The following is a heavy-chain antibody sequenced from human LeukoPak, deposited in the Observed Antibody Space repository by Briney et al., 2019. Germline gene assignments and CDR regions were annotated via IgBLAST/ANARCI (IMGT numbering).Heavy chain of an antibody. Sequence: ASVKVSCKASGGTFSSYAISWVRQAPGQGPEWMGGIIPIFGTANYAQKFQGRVTITADESSSTAYMELSSLRFGDTAVYYCARDASIYDTNGYYYLWWGQGTLVTVSS. CDR1: GGTFSSYA. D-gene: IGHD3-22*01. J-gene: IGHJ4*02. V-gene: IGHV1-69*01. CDR2: IIPIFGTA. CDR3: ARDASIYDTNGYYYLW.